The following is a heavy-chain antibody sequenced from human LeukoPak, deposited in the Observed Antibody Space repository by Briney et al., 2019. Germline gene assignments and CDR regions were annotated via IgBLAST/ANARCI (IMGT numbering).Heavy chain of an antibody. CDR2: IIPIPGIA. CDR1: GGTFSSYA. D-gene: IGHD3-9*01. CDR3: ARGSPDILTGYYDH. V-gene: IGHV1-69*04. Sequence: SVKVSCKASGGTFSSYAISWVRQAPGQGLEWMGRIIPIPGIANYAQKFQGRVTITADKSTSTAYMELSSLRSEDTAVYYCARGSPDILTGYYDHWGQGTLVTVSS. J-gene: IGHJ4*02.